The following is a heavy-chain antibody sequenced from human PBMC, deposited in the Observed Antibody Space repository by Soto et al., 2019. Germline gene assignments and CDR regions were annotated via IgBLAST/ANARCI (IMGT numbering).Heavy chain of an antibody. CDR2: IIPIFGTA. D-gene: IGHD2-15*01. CDR1: GGTFSSYA. Sequence: QVQLVQSGAEVKKPGSSVKVSCKASGGTFSSYAISWVRQAPGQGLEWMGGIIPIFGTANYAQKFQGRVTITADESTSTAYMERSSLRSEDTAVYYCARVGYCSGGSCYPEWWFDPWGQGTLVTVSS. J-gene: IGHJ5*02. CDR3: ARVGYCSGGSCYPEWWFDP. V-gene: IGHV1-69*12.